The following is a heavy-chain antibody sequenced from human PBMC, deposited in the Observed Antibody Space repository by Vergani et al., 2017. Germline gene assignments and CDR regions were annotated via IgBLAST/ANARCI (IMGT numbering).Heavy chain of an antibody. CDR1: GGSFSGYY. CDR3: ARGPLNGDYGYFDY. CDR2: INHSGST. D-gene: IGHD4-17*01. V-gene: IGHV4-34*01. Sequence: QVQLQQWGAGLLKPSETLSLTCAVYGGSFSGYYWSWIRQPPGKGLEWIGEINHSGSTNYNPSLKSRVTISVDTSKNQFSLKLSSVTAADTAVYYCARGPLNGDYGYFDYWGQGTLVTVSS. J-gene: IGHJ4*02.